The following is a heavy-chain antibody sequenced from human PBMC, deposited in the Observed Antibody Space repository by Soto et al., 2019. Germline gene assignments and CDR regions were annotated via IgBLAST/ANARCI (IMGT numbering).Heavy chain of an antibody. Sequence: QVQLVESGGRVVQPGKSLRLSCAASGFTFSAYGVHWVRLAPGKGLEWVAGVSFDERNKFYVDPVKGRFTISRDNSQNTVYLQMNSLRTEETAVYYCAVLTVEPAMDDLDKWGQGTLVTVSS. J-gene: IGHJ4*02. CDR2: VSFDERNK. D-gene: IGHD1-1*01. CDR3: AVLTVEPAMDDLDK. CDR1: GFTFSAYG. V-gene: IGHV3-30*03.